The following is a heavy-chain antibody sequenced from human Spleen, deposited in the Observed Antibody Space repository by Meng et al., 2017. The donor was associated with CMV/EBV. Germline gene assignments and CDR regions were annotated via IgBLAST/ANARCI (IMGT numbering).Heavy chain of an antibody. CDR3: AHNEGDGYPLNWFDP. J-gene: IGHJ5*02. V-gene: IGHV2-5*01. Sequence: GLSLSTSGVGVGWIRQPPGKALEWLALIYWNDDKRYSPSLKSRLTITKDTSKNQVVLTMTNMDPVDTATYYCAHNEGDGYPLNWFDPWGQGTLVTVSS. D-gene: IGHD3-22*01. CDR2: IYWNDDK. CDR1: GLSLSTSGVG.